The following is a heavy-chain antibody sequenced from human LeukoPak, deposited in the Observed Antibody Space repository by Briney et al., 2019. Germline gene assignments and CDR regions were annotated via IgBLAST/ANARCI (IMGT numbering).Heavy chain of an antibody. D-gene: IGHD3-3*01. CDR3: ARGLSVGVAFGDF. CDR2: INLDGSGT. Sequence: GGSLRLSCAASGFTFNIYDMSWVRQAPGKGLVWVSGINLDGSGTWYADSVKGRFTISRDNAKNTLYLQMNSLTAEDAAVYFCARGLSVGVAFGDFWGQGTLVTVSS. CDR1: GFTFNIYD. V-gene: IGHV3-74*01. J-gene: IGHJ4*02.